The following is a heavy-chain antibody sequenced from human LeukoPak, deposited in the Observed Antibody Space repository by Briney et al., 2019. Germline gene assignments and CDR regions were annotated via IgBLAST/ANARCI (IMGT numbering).Heavy chain of an antibody. V-gene: IGHV1-18*01. Sequence: ASVKVSCKASGFTFNIYGITWVRQAPGQGLDRMGWISVYSGDTKHAQKLQGRVTMTTDTSTTTAYMELRSLRSDDTAVYYCAREGYFGSGIDYFYGMDVWGQGTKVTVSS. D-gene: IGHD3-10*01. CDR1: GFTFNIYG. J-gene: IGHJ6*02. CDR2: ISVYSGDT. CDR3: AREGYFGSGIDYFYGMDV.